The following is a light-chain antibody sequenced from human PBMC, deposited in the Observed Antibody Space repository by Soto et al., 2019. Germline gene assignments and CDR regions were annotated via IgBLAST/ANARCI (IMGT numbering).Light chain of an antibody. CDR3: QQYNDWPRT. Sequence: EIVMTQSPATLSVSPGERATLSCRASQSVRNTLAWYQQIPGQAPRLLIYGASTRATGIPARFSGSGSGTEFTLSISSLQSEDFAVYYCQQYNDWPRTFDQGTKLEI. J-gene: IGKJ2*01. CDR1: QSVRNT. CDR2: GAS. V-gene: IGKV3D-15*01.